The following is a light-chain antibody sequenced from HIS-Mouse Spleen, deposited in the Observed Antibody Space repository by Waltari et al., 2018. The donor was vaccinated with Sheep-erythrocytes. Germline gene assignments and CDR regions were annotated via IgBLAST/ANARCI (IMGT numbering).Light chain of an antibody. Sequence: QSALTQPASVSGSPGQSITISCTGTSSHVGSYNLVPWYQQHPGKAPKLMTYEGSKRPSGVSNRFSGSKSGNTASLTISGLQAEDDADYYCCSYAGSSTPWVFGGGTKLTVL. CDR2: EGS. J-gene: IGLJ3*02. V-gene: IGLV2-23*01. CDR1: SSHVGSYNL. CDR3: CSYAGSSTPWV.